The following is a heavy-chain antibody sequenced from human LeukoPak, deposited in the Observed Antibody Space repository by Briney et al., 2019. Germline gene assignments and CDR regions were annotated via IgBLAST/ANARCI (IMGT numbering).Heavy chain of an antibody. Sequence: APVKVSCKVSGYTLTELSMHWVRQAPGKGLEWMGGFDLEDGETIYAQKFQGRVTMAEDPSTDTAYMELSSLRSEDTAVYYCATNSGGSSGYYYYWGQGTPVTVSS. V-gene: IGHV1-24*01. CDR1: GYTLTELS. D-gene: IGHD3-22*01. J-gene: IGHJ4*02. CDR3: ATNSGGSSGYYYY. CDR2: FDLEDGET.